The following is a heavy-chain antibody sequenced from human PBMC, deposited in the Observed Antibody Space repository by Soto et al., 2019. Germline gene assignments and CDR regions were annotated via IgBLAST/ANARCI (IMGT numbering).Heavy chain of an antibody. D-gene: IGHD6-6*01. CDR3: ARVRIAARPGVYYFDY. CDR1: GGSISSGGYY. CDR2: IYYSGST. Sequence: QVQLQESGPGLVKPSQTLSLTCTVSGGSISSGGYYWSWIRQHPGKGLEWIGYIYYSGSTYYNPSLKRRFTIAVETSKNPFSLKLSSVTAADTAVYYCARVRIAARPGVYYFDYWGQGTLVTVSS. J-gene: IGHJ4*02. V-gene: IGHV4-31*03.